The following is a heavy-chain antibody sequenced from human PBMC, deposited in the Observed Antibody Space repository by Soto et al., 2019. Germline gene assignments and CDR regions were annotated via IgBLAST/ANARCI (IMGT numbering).Heavy chain of an antibody. CDR2: IYYSGST. D-gene: IGHD3-22*01. CDR3: AKFSYHDSSGYYFYWFDP. CDR1: GGSISSGGYY. J-gene: IGHJ5*02. V-gene: IGHV4-31*03. Sequence: SETLSLTCTVSGGSISSGGYYWSWIRQHPGKGLEWIGYIYYSGSTYYNPSLKSRVTISVDTSKNQFSLKLSSVTAADTAVYYCAKFSYHDSSGYYFYWFDPWGQGAPVTVSS.